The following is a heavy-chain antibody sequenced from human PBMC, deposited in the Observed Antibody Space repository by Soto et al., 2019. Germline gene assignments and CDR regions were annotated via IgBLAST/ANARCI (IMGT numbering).Heavy chain of an antibody. D-gene: IGHD4-17*01. J-gene: IGHJ6*02. CDR2: ISYDGSNK. Sequence: VRSLRLSSPAAGVNFGSYCMHWVRHAPGKGLEWVAVISYDGSNKYYADSVKGRFTISRDNSKNTLYLQMNSLRAEDTAVYYCAKDSHQQMTTVATFLVYYYYCGMDVWGQGTTVIVSS. CDR1: GVNFGSYC. CDR3: AKDSHQQMTTVATFLVYYYYCGMDV. V-gene: IGHV3-30*18.